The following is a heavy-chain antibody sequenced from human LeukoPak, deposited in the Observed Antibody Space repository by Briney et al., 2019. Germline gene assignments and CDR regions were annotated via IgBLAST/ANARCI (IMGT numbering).Heavy chain of an antibody. Sequence: KASETLSLTCTVSGGSISSYYWGWIRQPPGKGLEWIGSIYYSGSTYYNPSLKSRVTISVDTSKNQFSLKLSSVTAADTAVYYCARHTKWLLLRRKGYFDYWGQGTLVTVSS. J-gene: IGHJ4*02. CDR3: ARHTKWLLLRRKGYFDY. V-gene: IGHV4-39*01. CDR1: GGSISSYY. D-gene: IGHD3-22*01. CDR2: IYYSGST.